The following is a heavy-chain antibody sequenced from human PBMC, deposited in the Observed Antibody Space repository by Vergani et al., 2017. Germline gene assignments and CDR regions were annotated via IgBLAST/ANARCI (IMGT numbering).Heavy chain of an antibody. CDR3: AGGARGIVVVVAATWSWFDP. V-gene: IGHV3-7*01. CDR2: IKQDGSEK. Sequence: EVQLVESGGGLVQPGGSLRLSCAASGFTFSSYWMSWVRQAPGKGLEWVANIKQDGSEKYYVDSVEGRFTISRDNAKNSLYLQMNSLRAEDTAVYYCAGGARGIVVVVAATWSWFDPWGQGTLVTVSS. J-gene: IGHJ5*02. CDR1: GFTFSSYW. D-gene: IGHD2-15*01.